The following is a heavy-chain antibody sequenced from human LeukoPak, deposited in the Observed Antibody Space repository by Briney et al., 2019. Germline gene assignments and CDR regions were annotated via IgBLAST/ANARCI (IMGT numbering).Heavy chain of an antibody. CDR2: ISGSGDST. D-gene: IGHD3-22*01. J-gene: IGHJ4*02. V-gene: IGHV3-23*01. CDR3: ANVPTYYYDSSGGETFDY. Sequence: PGGSLRLSCAASGFTFSRYAMSWVRQAPGKGLDWVSVISGSGDSTYYADSVKGRFTISRDNSKNTLYLQMNSLRVEDTAVYYCANVPTYYYDSSGGETFDYWGQGTLVTVSS. CDR1: GFTFSRYA.